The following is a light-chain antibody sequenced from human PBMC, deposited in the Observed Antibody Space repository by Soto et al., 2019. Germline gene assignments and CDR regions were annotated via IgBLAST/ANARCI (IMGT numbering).Light chain of an antibody. CDR1: QSVTGR. Sequence: EIEMTQSPATLSVSPGESATLSCRASQSVTGRLAWYQQKRGQAPRVIIYAASTRATGIPARFSGSGSGTEFTLTISSLLSDDVAVYYCQQYDHWPLTLGGGTKVDIK. CDR2: AAS. J-gene: IGKJ4*01. V-gene: IGKV3-15*01. CDR3: QQYDHWPLT.